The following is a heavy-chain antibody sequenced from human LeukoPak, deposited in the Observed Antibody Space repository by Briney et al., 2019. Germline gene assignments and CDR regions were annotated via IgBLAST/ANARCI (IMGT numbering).Heavy chain of an antibody. CDR3: ARLHYDVLTGPFDY. V-gene: IGHV3-30-3*01. CDR1: GFTSSSYA. Sequence: PGGSLRLSCAASGFTSSSYAMHWVRQAPGKGLEWVAVISYDGGNKYYADSVKGRFTISRGNSKNTLYLQMNSLRAEDTAVYYCARLHYDVLTGPFDYWGQGTLVTVSS. CDR2: ISYDGGNK. J-gene: IGHJ4*02. D-gene: IGHD3-9*01.